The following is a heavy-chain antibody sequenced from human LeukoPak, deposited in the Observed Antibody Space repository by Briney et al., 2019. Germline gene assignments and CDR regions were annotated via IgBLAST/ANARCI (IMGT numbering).Heavy chain of an antibody. J-gene: IGHJ4*02. Sequence: PSETLSLTCAVSGYSISRGYYWGWIRQAPGKGLEWIGSIYHSGSTQYNPSLKSRLIISVDTSKNQFSLKLSSVTAADTAVYFCARHPFDRVFFDYRGQGTLVTVSS. D-gene: IGHD3-10*01. CDR1: GYSISRGYY. CDR3: ARHPFDRVFFDY. V-gene: IGHV4-38-2*01. CDR2: IYHSGST.